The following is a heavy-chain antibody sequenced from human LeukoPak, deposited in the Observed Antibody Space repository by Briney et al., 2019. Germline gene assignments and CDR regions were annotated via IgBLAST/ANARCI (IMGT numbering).Heavy chain of an antibody. J-gene: IGHJ4*02. CDR3: AKDDGDYVELPVDYFDY. Sequence: GSLRLSCAASGFTFSSYGMHWVRQAPGKGLEWVAVISYDGSNKYYADSVKGRFTISRDNSKNTLYLQMNSLRAEDTAMYYCAKDDGDYVELPVDYFDYWGQGTLVTVSS. CDR1: GFTFSSYG. CDR2: ISYDGSNK. D-gene: IGHD4-17*01. V-gene: IGHV3-30*18.